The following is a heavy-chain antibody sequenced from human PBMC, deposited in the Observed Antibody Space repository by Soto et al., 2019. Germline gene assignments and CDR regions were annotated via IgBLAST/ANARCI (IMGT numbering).Heavy chain of an antibody. Sequence: PSETLSLTCAVSGGSFTSNNWWTWVRQPPGQGLEWIGEIYRTGSTNYNPSLKSRVTISLDKSENQFSLKVTSLTAADTDVYYCESRDPGTSVDYWGQGTLVTVSS. CDR1: GGSFTSNNW. J-gene: IGHJ4*02. V-gene: IGHV4-4*02. D-gene: IGHD1-7*01. CDR2: IYRTGST. CDR3: ESRDPGTSVDY.